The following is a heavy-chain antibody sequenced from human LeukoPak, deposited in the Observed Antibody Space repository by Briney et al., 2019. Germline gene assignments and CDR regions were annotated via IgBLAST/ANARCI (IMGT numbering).Heavy chain of an antibody. CDR1: GGSISSYY. J-gene: IGHJ5*02. D-gene: IGHD3-9*01. V-gene: IGHV4-59*08. Sequence: PSETLSLTCTVSGGSISSYYWSWIRQPPGKGLEWIGYIHYSGSTNYNPSLKSRVTISMDTSKNEFSLKLSSVTAAATAVYYCARHIQVTFRVSRLGWFDAWGQGTLVTVSS. CDR2: IHYSGST. CDR3: ARHIQVTFRVSRLGWFDA.